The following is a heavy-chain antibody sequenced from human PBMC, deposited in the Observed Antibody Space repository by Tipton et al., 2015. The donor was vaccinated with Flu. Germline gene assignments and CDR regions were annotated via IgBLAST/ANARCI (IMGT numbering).Heavy chain of an antibody. Sequence: LRLSCTVSGGSISSGSYYWNWIRQPAGKGLQWIGHIHTSGSSNYNPSLKSRVTISVDTSKNQFSLKLSSVTAADTAVYYCASRAAALVAGYYYGIDVWGQGTTVTVS. D-gene: IGHD6-13*01. CDR2: IHTSGSS. J-gene: IGHJ6*02. CDR1: GGSISSGSYY. CDR3: ASRAAALVAGYYYGIDV. V-gene: IGHV4-61*09.